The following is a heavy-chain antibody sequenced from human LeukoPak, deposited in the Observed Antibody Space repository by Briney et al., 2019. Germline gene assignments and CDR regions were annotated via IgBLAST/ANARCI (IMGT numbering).Heavy chain of an antibody. J-gene: IGHJ4*02. CDR3: ARHGDYDILTGRIDY. CDR2: IYTSGST. Sequence: SETLSLTCTVSGGSISSGSYYWSWIRQPAGKGLEWIGRIYTSGSTNYNPSLKSRVTISVDTSKNQFSLKLSSVTAADTAVYYCARHGDYDILTGRIDYWGQGTLVTVSS. CDR1: GGSISSGSYY. D-gene: IGHD3-9*01. V-gene: IGHV4-61*02.